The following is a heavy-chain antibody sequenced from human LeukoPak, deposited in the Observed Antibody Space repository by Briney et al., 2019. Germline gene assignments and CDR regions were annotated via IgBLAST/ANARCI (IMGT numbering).Heavy chain of an antibody. Sequence: GESLKISCKGSGYSFPTYWIGWVRQMPGKGLEWMGIIYPGDSDTRYSPSFQGQVTIPADRSINTAYLQWNSLKASDTAMYYCARHLGIVGPMADYWGQGTLVTVSS. V-gene: IGHV5-51*01. D-gene: IGHD1-26*01. CDR3: ARHLGIVGPMADY. J-gene: IGHJ4*02. CDR2: IYPGDSDT. CDR1: GYSFPTYW.